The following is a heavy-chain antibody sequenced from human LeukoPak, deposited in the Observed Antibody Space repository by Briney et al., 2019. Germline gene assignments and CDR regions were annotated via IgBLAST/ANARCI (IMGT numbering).Heavy chain of an antibody. CDR3: AKSITMVSHQLFDY. V-gene: IGHV3-23*01. CDR1: GFAFSSYA. Sequence: PGGSLRLSCAASGFAFSSYAMSWVRQAPGKGLEWVSAISGSGGSTYYADSVKGRFTISRDNSKNTLYLQMNSLRAEDTAVYYCAKSITMVSHQLFDYWGQGTLVTVSS. CDR2: ISGSGGST. J-gene: IGHJ4*02. D-gene: IGHD3-10*01.